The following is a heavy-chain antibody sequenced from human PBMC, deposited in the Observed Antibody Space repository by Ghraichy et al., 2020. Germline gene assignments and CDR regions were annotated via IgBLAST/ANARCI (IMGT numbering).Heavy chain of an antibody. J-gene: IGHJ6*03. CDR2: IIPIFGTA. CDR1: GGTFSSYA. V-gene: IGHV1-69*13. D-gene: IGHD2-2*02. Sequence: SVKVSCKASGGTFSSYAISWVRQAPGQGLEWMGGIIPIFGTANYAQKFQGRVTITADESTSTAYMELSSLRSEDTAVYYCARLGYCSSTSCYTAGYYYYYMDVWGKGTTVTVSS. CDR3: ARLGYCSSTSCYTAGYYYYYMDV.